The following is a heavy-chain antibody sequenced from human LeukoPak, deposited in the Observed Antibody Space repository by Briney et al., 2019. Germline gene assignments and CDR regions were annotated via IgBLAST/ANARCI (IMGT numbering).Heavy chain of an antibody. V-gene: IGHV3-23*01. CDR2: ISSSGGRT. CDR3: ANYYYDTSGYKN. J-gene: IGHJ4*02. D-gene: IGHD3-22*01. CDR1: GFIFRSYA. Sequence: GGSLRLSCAASGFIFRSYAMSWVRQAPGKGLEWASGISSSGGRTYYADSVKGRFTISRDNSKNTLYLQMNSLRAEDTAVYYCANYYYDTSGYKNWGQGTLVTVSS.